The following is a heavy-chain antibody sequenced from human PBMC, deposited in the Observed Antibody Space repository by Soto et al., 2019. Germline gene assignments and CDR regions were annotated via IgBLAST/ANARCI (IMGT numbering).Heavy chain of an antibody. D-gene: IGHD4-17*01. CDR2: ISAYNGNT. CDR3: ARDQATVTTVWFDP. CDR1: GYTFTSYG. Sequence: VASVKVSCKASGYTFTSYGISWVRQAPGQGLERMGWISAYNGNTNYAQKLQGRVTMTTDTSTSTAYMELRSLRSDDAAVYYCARDQATVTTVWFDPWGQGTLVTVSS. J-gene: IGHJ5*02. V-gene: IGHV1-18*01.